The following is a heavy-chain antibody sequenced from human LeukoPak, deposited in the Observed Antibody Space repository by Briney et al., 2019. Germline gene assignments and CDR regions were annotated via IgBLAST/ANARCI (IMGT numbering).Heavy chain of an antibody. CDR3: ARGYGSGWYRFDP. V-gene: IGHV4-59*08. Sequence: SETLSLTCTVSGSSISSYYWSWIRQPPGKGLEWIGYIYYSGSTNYNPSLKSRVTISVDTSKNQFSLKLSSVTAADTAVYYCARGYGSGWYRFDPWGQGTLVTVSS. J-gene: IGHJ5*02. D-gene: IGHD6-19*01. CDR2: IYYSGST. CDR1: GSSISSYY.